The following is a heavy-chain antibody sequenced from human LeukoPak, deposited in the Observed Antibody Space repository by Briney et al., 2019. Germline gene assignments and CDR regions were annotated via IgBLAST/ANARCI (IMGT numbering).Heavy chain of an antibody. V-gene: IGHV1-69*05. D-gene: IGHD1-26*01. Sequence: SVKVSCKASGGTFSSYAISWVRQAPGQGLEWMGGIIPIFGTANYAQKFQGRVTITTDESTSTAYMELSSLRSEDTAVYYCATVGATTVAFDIWGQGTMVTVSS. J-gene: IGHJ3*02. CDR1: GGTFSSYA. CDR3: ATVGATTVAFDI. CDR2: IIPIFGTA.